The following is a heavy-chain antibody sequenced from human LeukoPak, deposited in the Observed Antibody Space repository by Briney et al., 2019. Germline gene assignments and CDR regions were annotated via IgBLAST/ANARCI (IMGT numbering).Heavy chain of an antibody. Sequence: GGSLRLSCAASGFTFSSYWMSWVRQAPGKGLEWVANVKQDGSEKYYVDSVKGRFTISRDNAKNSLYLQMNSLRAEDTAVYYCVGTWIQLWSFSYWGQGTLVTVSS. J-gene: IGHJ4*02. CDR2: VKQDGSEK. CDR1: GFTFSSYW. D-gene: IGHD5-18*01. V-gene: IGHV3-7*01. CDR3: VGTWIQLWSFSY.